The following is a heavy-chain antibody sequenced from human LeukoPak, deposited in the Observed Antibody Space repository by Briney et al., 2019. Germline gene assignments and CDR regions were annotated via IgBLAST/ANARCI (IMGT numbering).Heavy chain of an antibody. Sequence: SSETLSLTCAVYGGSFSGYYWSWIRQPPGKGLEWIGEINHSGSTNYNPSLKSRVTVSVDTSKNQFSLKLSSVTAADTAVYYCAGGHVRVGAPSFDYWGQGTLVTVSS. D-gene: IGHD1-26*01. V-gene: IGHV4-34*01. CDR3: AGGHVRVGAPSFDY. CDR2: INHSGST. CDR1: GGSFSGYY. J-gene: IGHJ4*02.